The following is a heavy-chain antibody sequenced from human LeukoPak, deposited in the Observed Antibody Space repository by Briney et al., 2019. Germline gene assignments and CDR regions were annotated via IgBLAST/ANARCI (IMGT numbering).Heavy chain of an antibody. J-gene: IGHJ4*02. V-gene: IGHV3-9*01. CDR1: GFTFDDYA. D-gene: IGHD2-15*01. CDR2: ISWNSGSI. CDR3: AKGWSTISYYFDY. Sequence: GGSLRLSCAASGFTFDDYAMHWVRQAPGKGLEWVSGISWNSGSIGYADSVKGRFTISRDNAKNSLYLQMNSLRAEDTALYYCAKGWSTISYYFDYWGQGTLVTVSS.